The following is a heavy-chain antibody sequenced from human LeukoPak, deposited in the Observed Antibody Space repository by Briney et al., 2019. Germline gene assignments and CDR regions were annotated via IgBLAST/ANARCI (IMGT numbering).Heavy chain of an antibody. CDR1: GLTFSSYA. J-gene: IGHJ1*01. V-gene: IGHV3-30*18. CDR2: ISYDGSNK. D-gene: IGHD3-10*01. CDR3: AKDLLYYGPGTYYNAAEYFQF. Sequence: GGSLRLSCAASGLTFSSYAMHWVRQAPGKGLEWVAVISYDGSNKDYADSVKGRFAISRDNSRNTLSLQMNSLRPEDTAVYYCAKDLLYYGPGTYYNAAEYFQFWGQGTQVTVSS.